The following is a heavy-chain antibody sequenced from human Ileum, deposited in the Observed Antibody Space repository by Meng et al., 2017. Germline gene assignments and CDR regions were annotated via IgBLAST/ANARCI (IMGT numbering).Heavy chain of an antibody. CDR3: ARDNSYGDYLAAGYFDL. D-gene: IGHD4-17*01. CDR1: GGSISSYY. V-gene: IGHV4-4*07. CDR2: IYTSGST. J-gene: IGHJ2*01. Sequence: SETLSLTCTVSGGSISSYYWSWIRQPAGKGLEWIGRIYTSGSTNYNPSLKSRATMSVDTSKNQFSLKLSSVTAADTAVYYCARDNSYGDYLAAGYFDLWGRGTLVTVSS.